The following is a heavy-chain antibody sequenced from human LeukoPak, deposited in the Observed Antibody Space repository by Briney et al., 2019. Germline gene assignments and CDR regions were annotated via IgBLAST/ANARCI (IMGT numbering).Heavy chain of an antibody. CDR1: GFTFSSYS. D-gene: IGHD2-15*01. CDR3: ARVDGSLFAYFDY. V-gene: IGHV3-21*01. CDR2: ISSSSSYI. J-gene: IGHJ4*02. Sequence: GGSLRLSCAASGFTFSSYSMNWVRQAPGKGLEWVSSISSSSSYIYYADSVKGRFTISRDNAKNPLYLQMNSLRAEDTAVYYCARVDGSLFAYFDYWGQGTLVTVSS.